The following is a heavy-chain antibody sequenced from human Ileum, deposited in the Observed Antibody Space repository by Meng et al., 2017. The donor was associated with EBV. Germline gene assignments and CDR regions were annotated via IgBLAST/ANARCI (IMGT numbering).Heavy chain of an antibody. J-gene: IGHJ4*02. CDR1: WFPLPTPGVG. D-gene: IGHD3-10*01. Sequence: LSQFRPSVAHPPQARPLTSPLSWFPLPTPGVGVGGLRQPPGKALEWLALISWDDHRRDSTSLKRRLTITKDTSKNQVVLTMTNMDPVDTATYYCAHRPSMVRGVMYFDYWGQGTLVTVSS. CDR2: ISWDDHR. CDR3: AHRPSMVRGVMYFDY. V-gene: IGHV2-5*02.